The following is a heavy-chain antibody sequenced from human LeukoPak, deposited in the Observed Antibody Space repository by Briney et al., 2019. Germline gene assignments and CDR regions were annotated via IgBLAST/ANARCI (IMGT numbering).Heavy chain of an antibody. D-gene: IGHD3-10*01. CDR1: GYTLTELS. Sequence: ASVKASCKVSGYTLTELSMHWVRQAPGKGLEWMGGFDPEDGETIYAQKFQGRVTMTEDTSTDTAYMELSRLRSDDTAVYYCARGTHFGDPYFDYWGQGTLVTVSS. J-gene: IGHJ4*02. CDR2: FDPEDGET. V-gene: IGHV1-24*01. CDR3: ARGTHFGDPYFDY.